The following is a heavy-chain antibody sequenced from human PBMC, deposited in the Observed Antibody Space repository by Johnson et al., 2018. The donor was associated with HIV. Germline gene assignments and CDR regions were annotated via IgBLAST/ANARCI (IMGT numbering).Heavy chain of an antibody. Sequence: QVQLVESGGGVVQPGRSLRLSCAASGFTFSSYAIHWVRQAPGKGLEWVAVISYDGSNKYYADSVKGRFSISRDNSKNTMYLQMNSLRPEDTAVYYCAKTLGYDSSDYHDGFDIWGHGTMVTVSS. CDR2: ISYDGSNK. V-gene: IGHV3-30-3*02. CDR1: GFTFSSYA. D-gene: IGHD3-22*01. CDR3: AKTLGYDSSDYHDGFDI. J-gene: IGHJ3*02.